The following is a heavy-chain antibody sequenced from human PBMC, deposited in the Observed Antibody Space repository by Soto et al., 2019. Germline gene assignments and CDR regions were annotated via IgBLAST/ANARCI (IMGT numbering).Heavy chain of an antibody. CDR2: IYYSGRT. Sequence: SETLSLTCNVSGASLSGYYWSWIRQPPGKGLEWIGSIYYSGRTYNNPSLRSRVSMSIDTSKDQFSLKLKSVTAADTALYFCARQRTSVVTQAYFDVWGPGSLVTVSS. CDR1: GASLSGYY. V-gene: IGHV4-59*04. J-gene: IGHJ4*02. D-gene: IGHD2-21*02. CDR3: ARQRTSVVTQAYFDV.